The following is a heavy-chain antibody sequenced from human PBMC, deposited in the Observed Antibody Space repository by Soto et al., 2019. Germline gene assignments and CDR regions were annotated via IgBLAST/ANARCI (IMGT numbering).Heavy chain of an antibody. V-gene: IGHV1-3*01. D-gene: IGHD3-22*01. CDR1: AYTFTGYD. Sequence: ASVKVSCKASAYTFTGYDMHWVRQVPGQRLEWMGWINAGNGNTKNSQKFQGRVTITRDTSASTAYMEVSSLRSEDTAVYFCARGAYYYDSSGYYPGDYWGQGSLVTVSS. J-gene: IGHJ4*02. CDR2: INAGNGNT. CDR3: ARGAYYYDSSGYYPGDY.